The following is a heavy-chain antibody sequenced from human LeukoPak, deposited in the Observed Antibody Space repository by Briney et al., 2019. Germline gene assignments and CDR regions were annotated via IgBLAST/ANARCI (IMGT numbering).Heavy chain of an antibody. V-gene: IGHV3-30-3*01. CDR1: GFTFSSHA. Sequence: GGSLRLSCAASGFTFSSHAMHWVRQAPGKGLEWVAVIPYDGSNKYYADSVKGRFTISRDNSKNTLYLQMNSLRAEDTAVYYCARDRDVLLWFGELYYWGQGTLVTVSS. CDR2: IPYDGSNK. D-gene: IGHD3-10*01. J-gene: IGHJ4*02. CDR3: ARDRDVLLWFGELYY.